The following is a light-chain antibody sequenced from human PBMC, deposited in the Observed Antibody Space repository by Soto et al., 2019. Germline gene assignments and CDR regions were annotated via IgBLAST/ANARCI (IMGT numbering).Light chain of an antibody. J-gene: IGLJ2*01. CDR1: SSDVGSYNL. Sequence: QSVLTQPASVSGSPGQSITISCTGTSSDVGSYNLVSWYQQHPGGAPKLIIHEVSKRPSGVSNLFSGSKSGNTASLTISGLQAEDEADYYCCSYAHSSTLVFGGGTKLTVL. CDR2: EVS. CDR3: CSYAHSSTLV. V-gene: IGLV2-23*02.